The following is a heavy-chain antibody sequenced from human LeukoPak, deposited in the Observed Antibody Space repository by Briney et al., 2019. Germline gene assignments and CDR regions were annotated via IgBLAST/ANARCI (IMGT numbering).Heavy chain of an antibody. CDR1: GYTFTGYY. J-gene: IGHJ5*02. Sequence: ASVTVSCTASGYTFTGYYMHWVRQAPGQGLEWMGWINANSGGTNYAQKFQGRVTMTRDTSISTAYMELSRLRSDDTAVYYCARDASGAPYNWFDPWGQGTLVTVSS. V-gene: IGHV1-2*02. CDR2: INANSGGT. CDR3: ARDASGAPYNWFDP.